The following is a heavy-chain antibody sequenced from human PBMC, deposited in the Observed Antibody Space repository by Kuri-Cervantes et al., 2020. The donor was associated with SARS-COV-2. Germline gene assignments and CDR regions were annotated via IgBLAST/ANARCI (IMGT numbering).Heavy chain of an antibody. CDR1: GFTFSSYS. CDR3: ASGGDCSSTSCYRAEVN. D-gene: IGHD2-2*02. J-gene: IGHJ4*02. CDR2: ISTSSAYI. Sequence: GGSLRLSCAASGFTFSSYSMNWVRQAPGKGLEWVSYISTSSAYIYHGDSVKGRFIISRDNAKNSLYLQMTSLRAEDTAVYYCASGGDCSSTSCYRAEVNWGQGTLVTVSS. V-gene: IGHV3-21*01.